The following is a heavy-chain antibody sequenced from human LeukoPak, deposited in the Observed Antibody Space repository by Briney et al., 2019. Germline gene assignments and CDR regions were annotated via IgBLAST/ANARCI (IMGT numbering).Heavy chain of an antibody. CDR3: AKVAVAGYYFDY. J-gene: IGHJ4*02. CDR1: GFTFSSFA. V-gene: IGHV3-23*01. CDR2: ISGSGGST. D-gene: IGHD6-19*01. Sequence: GGSLRLSCAVSGFTFSSFAMSWVRQPPGKGLEWLSVISGSGGSTYYADSVKGRFTISRDNSKNTLYLQMNSLRAEDTAVYYCAKVAVAGYYFDYWGQGTLVIVSS.